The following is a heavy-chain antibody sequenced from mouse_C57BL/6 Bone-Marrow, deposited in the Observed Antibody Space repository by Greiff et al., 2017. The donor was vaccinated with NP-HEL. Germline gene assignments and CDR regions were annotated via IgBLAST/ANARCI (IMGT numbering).Heavy chain of an antibody. CDR3: ARDYYGNLFAY. D-gene: IGHD1-1*01. CDR2: IDPSDGYT. Sequence: VQLQQPGAELVKPGASVKLSCKASGYTFTSYWMQWVKQRPGQGLEWIGEIDPSDGYTNYNQKFKGKATLTVDTSSSTAYMQLSSLTSEDSAVYYYARDYYGNLFAYWGQGTLVTVSA. CDR1: GYTFTSYW. V-gene: IGHV1-50*01. J-gene: IGHJ3*01.